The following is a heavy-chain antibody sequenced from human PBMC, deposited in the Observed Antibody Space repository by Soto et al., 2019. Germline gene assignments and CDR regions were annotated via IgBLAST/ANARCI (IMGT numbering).Heavy chain of an antibody. CDR1: GFTFSSYS. V-gene: IGHV3-21*01. CDR2: ISSSSSYI. Sequence: GGSLRLSCAASGFTFSSYSMNWVRQAPGKGLEWVSSISSSSSYIYYADSVKGRFTISRDNAKNSLYLQMNSLRAEDTAVYYCARDGTLTGYRGAFDIWGQGTMVTVSS. D-gene: IGHD1-26*01. J-gene: IGHJ3*02. CDR3: ARDGTLTGYRGAFDI.